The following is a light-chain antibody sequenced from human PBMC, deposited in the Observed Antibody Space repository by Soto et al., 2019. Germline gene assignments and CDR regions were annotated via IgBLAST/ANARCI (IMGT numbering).Light chain of an antibody. CDR1: QSVSSN. V-gene: IGKV3-15*01. Sequence: EIVITQSASTLSVTQGERATLSCRASQSVSSNLAWYQQKPGQAPRLLIYGASTRATGIPARFSGSGSGTEFTLTISSLQSEDFAVYYCQQYNNWPTWTFGQGTKVDIK. J-gene: IGKJ1*01. CDR3: QQYNNWPTWT. CDR2: GAS.